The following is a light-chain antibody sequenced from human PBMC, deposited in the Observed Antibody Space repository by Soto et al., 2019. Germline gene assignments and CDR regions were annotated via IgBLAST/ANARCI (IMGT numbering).Light chain of an antibody. J-gene: IGKJ2*01. CDR1: QSVSSSY. CDR3: QQYGNSRYT. CDR2: GAS. Sequence: EIVLTQSPGTLSLSPGERATLSCRASQSVSSSYLAWYQQRPGQAPRLLIYGASSRASDIPDRFSGSGSGTDFTLTIIRLEPEDFVVYYCQQYGNSRYTFGQGTKLKIK. V-gene: IGKV3-20*01.